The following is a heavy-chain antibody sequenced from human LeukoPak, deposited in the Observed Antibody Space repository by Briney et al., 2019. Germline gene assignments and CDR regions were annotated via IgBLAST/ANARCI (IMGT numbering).Heavy chain of an antibody. V-gene: IGHV4-59*08. CDR2: IYYSGST. Sequence: SETLSLTCTVSGGSISSYYWSWIRQPPGKGLEWIGYIYYSGSTNYNPSLKSRVTISVDTSKNQFSLKLSSVTAADTAVYYCARLRIGSSSKFDYWGQGTLVTVSS. J-gene: IGHJ4*02. D-gene: IGHD6-13*01. CDR1: GGSISSYY. CDR3: ARLRIGSSSKFDY.